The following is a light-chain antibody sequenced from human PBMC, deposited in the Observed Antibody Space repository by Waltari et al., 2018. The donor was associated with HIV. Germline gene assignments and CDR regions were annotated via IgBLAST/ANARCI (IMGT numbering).Light chain of an antibody. V-gene: IGKV6-21*01. Sequence: EIGLTQSADCRSVTRKQKGTLTCRASQTIGSKLHWYQQKPDQSPKLLIKHASPCFSGVASRFSGSGSGTEFTLTINGLQAEDFATYYCHQSDSLPRTFGQGSKVEIK. CDR3: HQSDSLPRT. CDR2: HAS. CDR1: QTIGSK. J-gene: IGKJ1*01.